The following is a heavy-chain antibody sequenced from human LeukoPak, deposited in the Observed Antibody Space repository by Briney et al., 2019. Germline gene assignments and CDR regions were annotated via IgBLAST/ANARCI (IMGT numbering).Heavy chain of an antibody. CDR3: ARDLVTVTKGFDI. J-gene: IGHJ3*02. CDR2: INHSGST. Sequence: SETLSLTCAVYGGSFSGYYWSWIRQPPGKGLEWIGEINHSGSTNYNPSLKSRVTISVDTSKNQFSLKLRSVAAADTAVYYCARDLVTVTKGFDIWGQGTMVSVSS. CDR1: GGSFSGYY. V-gene: IGHV4-34*01. D-gene: IGHD4-17*01.